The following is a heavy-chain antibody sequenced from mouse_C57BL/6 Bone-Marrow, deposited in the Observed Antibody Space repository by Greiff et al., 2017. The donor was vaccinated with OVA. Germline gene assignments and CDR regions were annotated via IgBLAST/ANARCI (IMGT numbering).Heavy chain of an antibody. J-gene: IGHJ4*01. Sequence: QLQQPGAELVKPGASVKLSCKASGYTFTSYWMHWVKQRPGRGLEWIGRIDPNSGGTKYNEKFKSKATLTVDKPSSTAYMQLSSLTSEDSAVYYCARVTTVVATNYYAMDYWGQGTSVTVSS. V-gene: IGHV1-72*01. CDR1: GYTFTSYW. D-gene: IGHD1-1*01. CDR3: ARVTTVVATNYYAMDY. CDR2: IDPNSGGT.